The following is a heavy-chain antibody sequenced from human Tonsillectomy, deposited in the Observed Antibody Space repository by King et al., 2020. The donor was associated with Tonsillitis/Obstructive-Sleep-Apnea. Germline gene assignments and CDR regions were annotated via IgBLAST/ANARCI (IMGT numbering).Heavy chain of an antibody. V-gene: IGHV4-34*01. CDR3: ARGHLETFPDYYFYYYLDV. CDR2: VTHTGNT. D-gene: IGHD1-14*01. Sequence: VQLQQWGAGLLKPSETLSLPCAVYGGSFSDSYWSWVRQPPGKGLEWIGEVTHTGNTNYNPSLMSRVTVSVDTSKNQFSLKLRSVTAADTAVYYCARGHLETFPDYYFYYYLDVWGKGTTVTVSS. CDR1: GGSFSDSY. J-gene: IGHJ6*03.